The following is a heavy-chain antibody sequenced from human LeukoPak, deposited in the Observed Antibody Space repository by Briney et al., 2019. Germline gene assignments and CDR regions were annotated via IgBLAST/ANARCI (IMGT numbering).Heavy chain of an antibody. CDR2: ISSSSSTI. D-gene: IGHD6-13*01. V-gene: IGHV3-48*04. CDR1: GFTFSSYA. Sequence: TGGSLRLSCAASGFTFSSYAMSWVRQAPGKGLEWVSYISSSSSTIYYADSVKGRFTISRDNAKNSLYLQMNSLRAEDTAVYYCARDAVGIYRIIDYWGQGTLVTVSS. CDR3: ARDAVGIYRIIDY. J-gene: IGHJ4*02.